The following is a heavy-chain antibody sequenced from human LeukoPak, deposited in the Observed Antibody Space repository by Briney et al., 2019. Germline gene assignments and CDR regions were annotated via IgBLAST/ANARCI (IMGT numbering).Heavy chain of an antibody. CDR3: ARVPLMLGYCTNGVCPSGYFQH. CDR1: GGSVSSGSYY. J-gene: IGHJ1*01. Sequence: PSETLSLTCTVSGGSVSSGSYYWSWIRQPPGKGLEWIGYIYYSGSTNYNPSLKSRVTISVDTSKNQFSLKLSSVTAADTAVYYCARVPLMLGYCTNGVCPSGYFQHWGQGTLVAVSS. D-gene: IGHD2-8*01. V-gene: IGHV4-61*01. CDR2: IYYSGST.